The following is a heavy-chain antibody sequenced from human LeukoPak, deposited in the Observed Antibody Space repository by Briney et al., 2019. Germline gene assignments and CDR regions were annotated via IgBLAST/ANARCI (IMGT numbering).Heavy chain of an antibody. CDR1: GFPFGSSV. Sequence: GGSLRLSCEGSGFPFGSSVMSWVRQAPGKGLEWIAYINHNAEMIFYPDFVKGRFTISRDNPKKSLYLQMNALRYEDTAIYYCARDHDWAFDLWGQGTLVTVSS. D-gene: IGHD3-9*01. CDR2: INHNAEMI. J-gene: IGHJ4*02. V-gene: IGHV3-48*02. CDR3: ARDHDWAFDL.